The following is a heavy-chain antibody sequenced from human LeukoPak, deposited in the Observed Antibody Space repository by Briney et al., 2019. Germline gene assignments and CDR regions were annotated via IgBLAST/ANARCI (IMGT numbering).Heavy chain of an antibody. CDR3: TRDYGDYPNPST. D-gene: IGHD4-17*01. V-gene: IGHV4-39*07. CDR2: IYYSGTT. J-gene: IGHJ5*02. CDR1: GGSISTSSYF. Sequence: PSETLSLTCTVSGGSISTSSYFWGWIRQPPGKGLEWIGSIYYSGTTYYNPSLKSRVTISVDTSKNQFSLNLSSVTAADTAVYYCTRDYGDYPNPSTWGQGTLVTVSS.